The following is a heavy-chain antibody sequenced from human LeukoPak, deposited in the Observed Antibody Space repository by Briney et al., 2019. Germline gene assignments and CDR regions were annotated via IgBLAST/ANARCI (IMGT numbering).Heavy chain of an antibody. D-gene: IGHD3-10*02. CDR1: GFTLSEHA. CDR2: IYTGGET. V-gene: IGHV3-53*01. J-gene: IGHJ4*02. CDR3: ARARGITMLPHY. Sequence: GGSLRLSCAVSGFTLSEHAMNWVRQAPGKGLEWVSVIYTGGETFYVDSVQGRFTISRDNSMNTLYLQMNSLRAEDTAVYYCARARGITMLPHYWGQGTLVTVSS.